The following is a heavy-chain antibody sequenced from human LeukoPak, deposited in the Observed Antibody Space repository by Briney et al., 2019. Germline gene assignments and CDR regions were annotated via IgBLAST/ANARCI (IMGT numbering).Heavy chain of an antibody. J-gene: IGHJ4*02. CDR1: GGSISSGGYY. V-gene: IGHV4-30-2*01. Sequence: SEALSLTCTVSGGSISSGGYYWSWIRQPPGKGLEWIGYIYHSGSTYYNPSLKSRVTISVDRSKNQFSLKLSSVTAADTAVYYCARARSNGRYFDYWGQGTLVTVSS. CDR2: IYHSGST. CDR3: ARARSNGRYFDY. D-gene: IGHD4-17*01.